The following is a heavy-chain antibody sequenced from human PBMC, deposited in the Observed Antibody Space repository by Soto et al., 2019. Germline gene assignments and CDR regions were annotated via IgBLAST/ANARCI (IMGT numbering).Heavy chain of an antibody. J-gene: IGHJ4*02. Sequence: GGSLRLSCAASGFTFSTHSMNWVRQAPGEGLEWISYITSSDVTMYADSVKGRFTISRDNAKNSLYLQMNSLRGDDTAVYFCVGEVGFQLIYWGQGTLVTVSS. CDR3: VGEVGFQLIY. CDR1: GFTFSTHS. D-gene: IGHD2-2*01. V-gene: IGHV3-48*01. CDR2: ITSSDVTM.